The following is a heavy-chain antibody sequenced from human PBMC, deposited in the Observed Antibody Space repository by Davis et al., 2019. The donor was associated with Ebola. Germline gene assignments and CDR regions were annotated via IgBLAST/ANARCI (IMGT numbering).Heavy chain of an antibody. CDR2: IYYSGST. J-gene: IGHJ3*02. CDR1: GGSVSSGSYY. V-gene: IGHV4-31*03. D-gene: IGHD7-27*01. Sequence: LRLSCTVPGGSVSSGSYYWSWIRQHPGKGLEWIGYIYYSGSTYYNPSLKSRVTISVDTSKNQFSLKLSSVTAADTAVYYCARDLKLGLDAFDIWGQGTMVTVSS. CDR3: ARDLKLGLDAFDI.